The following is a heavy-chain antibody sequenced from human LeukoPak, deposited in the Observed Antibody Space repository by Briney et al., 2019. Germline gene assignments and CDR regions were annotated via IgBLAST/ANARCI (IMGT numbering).Heavy chain of an antibody. D-gene: IGHD6-19*01. CDR3: ARGYSSGSWYFDL. J-gene: IGHJ2*01. Sequence: GGSLRLSCAASGFTFSSYGMHWVRQAPGKGLEWVAVIWYDGSDKYYADSVKGRFTISRDNSKNTLYLQMNSLRAEDTAVYYCARGYSSGSWYFDLWGRGSLVTVSS. CDR2: IWYDGSDK. CDR1: GFTFSSYG. V-gene: IGHV3-33*01.